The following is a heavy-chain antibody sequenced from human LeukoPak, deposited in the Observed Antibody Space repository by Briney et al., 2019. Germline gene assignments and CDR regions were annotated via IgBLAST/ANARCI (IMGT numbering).Heavy chain of an antibody. CDR2: ISYDGSNK. Sequence: GGSLRLPCAASGFTFSSYAMHWVRQAPGKGLEWVAIISYDGSNKYYADSVKGRFTISRDNPQNSLYLQMNSLRAEDTAVYYCARVARPWGIAVAGTFDSWGQGTLVTVSS. V-gene: IGHV3-30*04. J-gene: IGHJ4*02. CDR1: GFTFSSYA. D-gene: IGHD6-19*01. CDR3: ARVARPWGIAVAGTFDS.